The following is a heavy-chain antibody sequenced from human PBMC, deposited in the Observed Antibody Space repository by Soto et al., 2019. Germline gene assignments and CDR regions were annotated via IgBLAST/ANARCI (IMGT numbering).Heavy chain of an antibody. D-gene: IGHD7-27*01. CDR3: ARSPPPLGWYDT. V-gene: IGHV1-3*01. J-gene: IGHJ5*02. Sequence: QVQFVQSGAEVKKPGASVKVSCKASGFTFSRYAIHWVRQALGQRPEVFGWINVVSGTTRFSPKFQGRINMTTATSATTTFMELSSMRYEDTAVYYCARSPPPLGWYDTWGQGTLVSVSS. CDR1: GFTFSRYA. CDR2: INVVSGTT.